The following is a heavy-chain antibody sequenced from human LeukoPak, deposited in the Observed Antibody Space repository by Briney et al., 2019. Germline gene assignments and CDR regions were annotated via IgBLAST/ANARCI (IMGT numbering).Heavy chain of an antibody. CDR2: INQDGSEK. CDR3: ARALIAVAGIWFDP. J-gene: IGHJ5*02. Sequence: GGSLRLSCAASGFTFSSYGMHWVRQAPGKGLEWVANINQDGSEKNYVDSVKGPFTISRDNAKNSLYLQMNSLRAEDTAVYYCARALIAVAGIWFDPWGQGTLVTVSS. V-gene: IGHV3-7*03. CDR1: GFTFSSYG. D-gene: IGHD6-19*01.